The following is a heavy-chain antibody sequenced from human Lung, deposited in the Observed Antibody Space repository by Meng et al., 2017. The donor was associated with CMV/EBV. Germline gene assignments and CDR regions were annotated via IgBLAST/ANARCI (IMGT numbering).Heavy chain of an antibody. CDR1: GYTFTGYY. V-gene: IGHV1-2*02. CDR2: INPNSGGT. Sequence: ASVXVSXKASGYTFTGYYMHWVRQAPGQGLEWMGWINPNSGGTNYAQKFQGRVTVTRDTSISTAYMELSRLRSDDTAVYYCARDLGDDCTNGVCYSVDAFDIWGQGTMVTVSS. D-gene: IGHD2-8*01. CDR3: ARDLGDDCTNGVCYSVDAFDI. J-gene: IGHJ3*02.